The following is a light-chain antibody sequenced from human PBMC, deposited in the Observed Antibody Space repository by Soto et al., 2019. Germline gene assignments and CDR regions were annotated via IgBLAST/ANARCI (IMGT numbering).Light chain of an antibody. J-gene: IGKJ1*01. V-gene: IGKV3-20*01. Sequence: IVLTQSAGTLSLSPAEIATLSCRASQSVSSSYLAWYQQKPGQAPRLLIYGAASRATGIPDRFSGSGSGTDVTLTISRLEPEDYAVYYCQQYGSSPPWTFGQGTKVDIK. CDR1: QSVSSSY. CDR3: QQYGSSPPWT. CDR2: GAA.